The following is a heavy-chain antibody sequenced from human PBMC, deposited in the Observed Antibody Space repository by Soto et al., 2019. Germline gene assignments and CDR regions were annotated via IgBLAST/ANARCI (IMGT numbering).Heavy chain of an antibody. J-gene: IGHJ4*02. CDR2: IKEDGSEK. D-gene: IGHD2-2*01. CDR1: GFTFSSYW. Sequence: GSLRLSCAACGFTFSSYWMSWVRQAPGKGLEWVANIKEDGSEKYYVDSVKGRFTISRDNAKNSLYLQMNSLRAEDTAVYYCARDEVGPGNYWGQGTLVTSPQ. CDR3: ARDEVGPGNY. V-gene: IGHV3-7*04.